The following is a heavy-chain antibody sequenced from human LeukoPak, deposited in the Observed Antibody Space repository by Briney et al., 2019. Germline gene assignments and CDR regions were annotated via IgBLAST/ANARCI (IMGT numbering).Heavy chain of an antibody. CDR2: IDPSGGST. CDR1: GSAFTSYY. CDR3: ARNSGSGFDY. J-gene: IGHJ4*02. V-gene: IGHV1-46*01. D-gene: IGHD2-15*01. Sequence: ASVKVSCKASGSAFTSYYIVWVRQAPGQGLEWMGRIDPSGGSTSYAQKFQGRVTMARGTSTSTVYMEPSSLISEDTAVYYCARNSGSGFDYWGQGTLVTVSS.